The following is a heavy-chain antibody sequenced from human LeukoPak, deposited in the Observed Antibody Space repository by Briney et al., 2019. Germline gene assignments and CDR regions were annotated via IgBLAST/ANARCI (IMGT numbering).Heavy chain of an antibody. Sequence: GGSLRLSCAASGFTFSSYGMHWVRQAPGRGLEWVAVIWYDGNNKYYADSVKGRFTISRDISKNTLYLQMNRLRVEDTAVYYCAKGVYSNGSYYFDYWGQGTLVTVSS. CDR3: AKGVYSNGSYYFDY. CDR2: IWYDGNNK. D-gene: IGHD6-19*01. CDR1: GFTFSSYG. V-gene: IGHV3-33*06. J-gene: IGHJ4*02.